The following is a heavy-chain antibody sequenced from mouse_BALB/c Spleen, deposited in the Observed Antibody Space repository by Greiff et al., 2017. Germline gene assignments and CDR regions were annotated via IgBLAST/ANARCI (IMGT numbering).Heavy chain of an antibody. V-gene: IGHV3-6*02. CDR2: ISYDGSN. CDR1: GYSITSGYY. D-gene: IGHD2-10*02. Sequence: EVKLQESGPGLVKPSQSLSLTCSVTGYSITSGYYWNWIRQFPGNKLEWMGYISYDGSNNYNPSLKNRISITRDTSKNQFFLKLNSVTTEDTATYYCARARYGDYWGQGTSVTVSS. J-gene: IGHJ4*01. CDR3: ARARYGDY.